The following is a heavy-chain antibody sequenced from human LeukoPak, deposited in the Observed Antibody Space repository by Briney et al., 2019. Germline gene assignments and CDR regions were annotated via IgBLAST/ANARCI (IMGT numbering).Heavy chain of an antibody. CDR3: ARDPPNCSGGSCYSGYYFDY. CDR1: GYTFTSYY. Sequence: ASVKVSCKASGYTFTSYYMHWVRQAPGQGLEWMGIINSSGGSTSYAQKFQGRVTMTRDTSTSTVYMELSSLRSEDTAVYYCARDPPNCSGGSCYSGYYFDYWGQGTLVTVSS. V-gene: IGHV1-46*01. D-gene: IGHD2-15*01. CDR2: INSSGGST. J-gene: IGHJ4*02.